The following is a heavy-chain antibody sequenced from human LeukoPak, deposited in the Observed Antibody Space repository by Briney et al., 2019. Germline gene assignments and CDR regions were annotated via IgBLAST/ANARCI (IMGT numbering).Heavy chain of an antibody. CDR3: AKHRSSYSGYEIVTNYFDY. D-gene: IGHD5-12*01. V-gene: IGHV1-18*04. J-gene: IGHJ4*02. CDR2: VNVYNANT. Sequence: ASVTVSFTGSGYTFTVYYMHWVRQAPGQGVEGVGWVNVYNANTDYAQKFRGTVTLTTDTSTRTAYMELRSLSSDDTAVYYCAKHRSSYSGYEIVTNYFDYWGQGTLVTVSS. CDR1: GYTFTVYY.